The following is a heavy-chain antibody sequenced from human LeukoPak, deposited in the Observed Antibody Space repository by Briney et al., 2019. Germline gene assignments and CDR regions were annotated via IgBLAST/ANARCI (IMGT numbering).Heavy chain of an antibody. Sequence: GGSLRLSCEASGFTFSSYSMNWVRKAPGKGLEWVSYISDSSSTIYYGDSVKGRFTISRDNAKTSLYLQMISLRAEDTAVYYCARHLSGVTGYTYGRGIDYWGQGTLVTVSS. V-gene: IGHV3-48*04. CDR2: ISDSSSTI. CDR3: ARHLSGVTGYTYGRGIDY. CDR1: GFTFSSYS. D-gene: IGHD5-18*01. J-gene: IGHJ4*02.